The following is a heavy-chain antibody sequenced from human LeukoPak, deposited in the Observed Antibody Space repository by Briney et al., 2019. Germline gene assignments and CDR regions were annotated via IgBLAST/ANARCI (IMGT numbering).Heavy chain of an antibody. CDR1: GGTFSSYA. Sequence: ASVKVSCKASGGTFSSYAISWVRQAPGQGLEWMGGIIPIFGTANYAQKFQGRVTMTRDTSTSTVYMELSSLRSEDTAVYYCAKGDSAAPKDPWGQGTPVTVSS. CDR3: AKGDSAAPKDP. CDR2: IIPIFGTA. V-gene: IGHV1-69*05. D-gene: IGHD6-13*01. J-gene: IGHJ5*02.